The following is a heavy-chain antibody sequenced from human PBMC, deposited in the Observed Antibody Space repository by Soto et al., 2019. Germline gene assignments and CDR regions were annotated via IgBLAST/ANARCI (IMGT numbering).Heavy chain of an antibody. J-gene: IGHJ4*02. D-gene: IGHD3-22*01. CDR3: ARAGPETYYYDSSGGPFDY. V-gene: IGHV4-30-2*01. Sequence: SETLSLTCAVSGGSISSGGYSWSWIRQPPGKGLEWIGYIYHSGSTYYNPSLKSRVTISVDRSKNQFSLKLSSVTAADTAVYYCARAGPETYYYDSSGGPFDYWGQGTLVTVSS. CDR2: IYHSGST. CDR1: GGSISSGGYS.